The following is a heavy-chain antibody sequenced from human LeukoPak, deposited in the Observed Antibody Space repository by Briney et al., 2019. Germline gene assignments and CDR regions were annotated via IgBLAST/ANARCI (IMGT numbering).Heavy chain of an antibody. D-gene: IGHD3-3*01. V-gene: IGHV3-11*04. CDR1: GFTFSDYY. CDR2: ISSSGSVE. CDR3: ARDERYYDFWSGRD. J-gene: IGHJ4*02. Sequence: GGSLRLSCAASGFTFSDYYMSWMRQAPGKGLEWVSFISSSGSVEYYADSVKGRFTISRDNAKNLLYLQMSSLTAEDTAVYYCARDERYYDFWSGRDWGQGTLVTVSS.